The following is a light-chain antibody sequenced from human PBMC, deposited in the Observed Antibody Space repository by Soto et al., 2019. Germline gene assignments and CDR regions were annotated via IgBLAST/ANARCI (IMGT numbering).Light chain of an antibody. V-gene: IGLV2-11*01. CDR1: SSDVGGYNY. CDR3: CSYAGTYTYV. CDR2: DVN. J-gene: IGLJ1*01. Sequence: QSALTQPRSVSGSPGQSVTISCTGTSSDVGGYNYVSWYQQHPGKAPKLMIYDVNKRPSGVPDRFSGSKSGSTASLPISGLQSEDEADYFCCSYAGTYTYVFGTGTKLTVL.